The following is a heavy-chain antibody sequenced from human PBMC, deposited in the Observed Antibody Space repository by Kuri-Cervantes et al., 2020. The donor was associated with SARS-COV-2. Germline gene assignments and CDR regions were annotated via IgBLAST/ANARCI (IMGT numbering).Heavy chain of an antibody. V-gene: IGHV4-34*01. CDR2: INHSGST. CDR3: ARDWYFDL. J-gene: IGHJ2*01. CDR1: GGSFSGYY. Sequence: GSLRLSCAVYGGSFSGYYWSWIRQPPGKGLEWIGEINHSGSTNYNPSLKSRVTISVDTSKNQFSLKLSSVTAADTAVYYCARDWYFDLWGRGTPVTVSS.